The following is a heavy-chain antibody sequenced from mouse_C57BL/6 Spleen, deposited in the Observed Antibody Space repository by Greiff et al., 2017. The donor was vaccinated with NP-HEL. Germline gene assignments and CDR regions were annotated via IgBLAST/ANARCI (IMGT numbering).Heavy chain of an antibody. CDR2: ISSGSSTI. V-gene: IGHV5-17*01. CDR1: GFTFSDYG. D-gene: IGHD3-2*02. Sequence: EVKLEESGGGLVKPGGSLKLSCAASGFTFSDYGMHWVRQAPEKGLEWVAYISSGSSTIYYADTVKGRFTISRDNAKNTLFLQMTSLRSEDTAMYYCARQDSSGYDYYAMDYWGQGTSVTVSS. CDR3: ARQDSSGYDYYAMDY. J-gene: IGHJ4*01.